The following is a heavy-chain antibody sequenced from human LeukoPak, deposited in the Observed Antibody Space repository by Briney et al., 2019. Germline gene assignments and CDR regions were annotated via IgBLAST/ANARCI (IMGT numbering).Heavy chain of an antibody. Sequence: GGSLRLSCAASGFTFSRYSMNWVRQAPGKGLEWVSYISSSSSTIDYADSVKGRFSISRDNAKNSLYLQMKSLRDEDTAVYYCARVSGGNYDYWGQGTLVTVSS. V-gene: IGHV3-48*02. J-gene: IGHJ4*02. D-gene: IGHD6-19*01. CDR1: GFTFSRYS. CDR3: ARVSGGNYDY. CDR2: ISSSSSTI.